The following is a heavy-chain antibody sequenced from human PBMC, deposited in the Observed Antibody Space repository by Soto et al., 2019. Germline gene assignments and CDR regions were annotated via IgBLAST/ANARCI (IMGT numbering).Heavy chain of an antibody. CDR3: APHTLDTGMPSGY. CDR2: IGGYKGNT. D-gene: IGHD5-18*01. Sequence: ASVKVSCKASGYTFTNYGVGWVRQAPGQGLEWMGWIGGYKGNTNYAQKLQGRVTLTTDISTSTAYMELRSLRSDDTAVYYCAPHTLDTGMPSGYWGQGTLVTVSS. CDR1: GYTFTNYG. J-gene: IGHJ4*02. V-gene: IGHV1-18*01.